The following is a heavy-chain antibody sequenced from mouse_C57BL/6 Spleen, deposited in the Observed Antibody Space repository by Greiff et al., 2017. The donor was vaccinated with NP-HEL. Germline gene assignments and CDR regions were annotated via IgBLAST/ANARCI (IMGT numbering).Heavy chain of an antibody. CDR3: ASPYDGSSFYFDY. CDR1: GFTFSDYG. D-gene: IGHD1-1*01. Sequence: EVQVVESGGGLVKPGGSLKLSCAASGFTFSDYGMHWVRQAPEKGLEWVAYISSGSSTIYYADTVKGRFTLSRDNAKNTLFLQMTSLGSEDTAMYYCASPYDGSSFYFDYWGQSTTLTVSS. J-gene: IGHJ2*01. CDR2: ISSGSSTI. V-gene: IGHV5-17*01.